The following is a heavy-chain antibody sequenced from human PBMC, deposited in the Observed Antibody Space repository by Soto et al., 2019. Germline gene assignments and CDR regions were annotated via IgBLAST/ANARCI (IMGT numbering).Heavy chain of an antibody. V-gene: IGHV4-59*08. CDR2: IYYSGST. D-gene: IGHD6-13*01. J-gene: IGHJ3*02. CDR3: ARHLWVGSSWYLGAFDI. Sequence: QVQLQESGPGLVKPSETLSLTCTVSGDSISNYYWSWIRQPPGKGLEWIGYIYYSGSTNYNPSLKGRVTSPVDTSKNQFSLKRSSVTAADTAVYYCARHLWVGSSWYLGAFDIWGQGTMVTVSS. CDR1: GDSISNYY.